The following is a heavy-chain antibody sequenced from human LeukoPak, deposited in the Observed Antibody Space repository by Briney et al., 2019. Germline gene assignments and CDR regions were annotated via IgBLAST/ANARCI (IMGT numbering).Heavy chain of an antibody. Sequence: GGSLRLSCAASGFTFGNYAIHWVRQAPGKGLEWVTVISSDGNNEYYADSVKGRFTISRDNSKNTLYVQMNSLRAEDTAVYYCARGGTNSSGWYFDYWGQETLVAVSS. CDR3: ARGGTNSSGWYFDY. CDR1: GFTFGNYA. D-gene: IGHD6-19*01. J-gene: IGHJ4*02. V-gene: IGHV3-30-3*01. CDR2: ISSDGNNE.